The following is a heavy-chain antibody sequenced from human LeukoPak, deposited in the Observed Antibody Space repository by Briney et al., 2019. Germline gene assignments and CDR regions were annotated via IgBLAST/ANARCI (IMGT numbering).Heavy chain of an antibody. D-gene: IGHD2-21*01. CDR3: SREASCDTPSLPQDY. J-gene: IGHJ4*02. CDR1: GYTFTVYF. Sequence: ASVGVSCKASGYTFTVYFIFWVPHSPGRRLEFVALVHHTTCNRYYAQKCQRRATVASHTASSTAYLDISTLRSDDTGFYYCSREASCDTPSLPQDYWGQGTLVTVPS. V-gene: IGHV1-2*02. CDR2: VHHTTCNR.